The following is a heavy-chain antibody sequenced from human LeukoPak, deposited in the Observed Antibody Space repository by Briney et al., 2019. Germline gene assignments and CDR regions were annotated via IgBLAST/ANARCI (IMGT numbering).Heavy chain of an antibody. Sequence: GGSLRLSCAASGFTFSSYAMSWVRQAPGKRLEWVSAISGSGGSTYYADSVKGRFTISRDNSKNTLYLQMNSLRAEDTAVYYCASEIAAAGVFDYWGQGTLVTVSS. CDR1: GFTFSSYA. J-gene: IGHJ4*02. V-gene: IGHV3-23*01. D-gene: IGHD6-13*01. CDR3: ASEIAAAGVFDY. CDR2: ISGSGGST.